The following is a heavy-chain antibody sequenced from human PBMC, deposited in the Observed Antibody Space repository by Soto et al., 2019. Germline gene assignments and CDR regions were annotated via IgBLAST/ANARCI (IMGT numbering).Heavy chain of an antibody. CDR2: ISGSGGST. V-gene: IGHV3-23*01. Sequence: EVQLLESGGGLVQPGGSLRLSCAASGFTFSSYAMSWVRQAPGKGLEWVSAISGSGGSTYYADSVKGRFTISRDNSKNTLYLQMNSLRAEETAVYYCAKDSLKYHLLLFYYFDYWCQGTLVTVSS. J-gene: IGHJ4*02. CDR1: GFTFSSYA. D-gene: IGHD2-2*01. CDR3: AKDSLKYHLLLFYYFDY.